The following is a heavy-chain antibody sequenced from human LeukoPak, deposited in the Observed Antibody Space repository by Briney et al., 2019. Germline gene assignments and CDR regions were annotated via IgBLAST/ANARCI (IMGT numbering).Heavy chain of an antibody. V-gene: IGHV4-39*01. CDR2: IYYSGST. J-gene: IGHJ4*02. D-gene: IGHD5-18*01. CDR3: ARHGVTYSYAVDYYFDY. Sequence: PSETLSLTCTVSGGPISSSSYYWGWIRQPPGKGLEWIGSIYYSGSTYYNPSLKSRVTISVDTSKNQFSLKLSSVTAADTAVYYCARHGVTYSYAVDYYFDYWGQGTLVTVSS. CDR1: GGPISSSSYY.